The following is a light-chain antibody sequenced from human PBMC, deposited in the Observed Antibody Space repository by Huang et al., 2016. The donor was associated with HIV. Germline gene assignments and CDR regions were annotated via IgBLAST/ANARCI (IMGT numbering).Light chain of an antibody. CDR3: QQYWSTPPAT. CDR2: AAS. Sequence: DIQMTQSPSSLPASVGDRVTITCRASQGISNSLAWYQQKPGKAPKLLLYAASKLESGVPSRFSGSASGTDYTLTISSLQPEDFATYYCQQYWSTPPATFGQETKVGIK. CDR1: QGISNS. J-gene: IGKJ1*01. V-gene: IGKV1-NL1*01.